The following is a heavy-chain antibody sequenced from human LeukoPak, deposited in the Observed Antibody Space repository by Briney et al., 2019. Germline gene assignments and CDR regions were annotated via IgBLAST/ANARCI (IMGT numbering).Heavy chain of an antibody. CDR2: IYYSGST. D-gene: IGHD5-12*01. CDR3: ARTGSGRDYYGMDV. V-gene: IGHV4-59*01. Sequence: SETLSLTCSVSGGSISGAYWSWIRQAPGKGLEWVGYIYYSGSTDYNPSLESRVTISIDTSKNHFSLNLTAVTAADTAIYYCARTGSGRDYYGMDVWGQGTSVTVSS. CDR1: GGSISGAY. J-gene: IGHJ6*02.